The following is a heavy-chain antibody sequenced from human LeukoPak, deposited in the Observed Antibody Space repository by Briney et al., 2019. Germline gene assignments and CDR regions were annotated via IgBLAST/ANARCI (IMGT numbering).Heavy chain of an antibody. CDR3: AKANTYYDFWSGYYDY. J-gene: IGHJ4*02. D-gene: IGHD3-3*01. V-gene: IGHV3-30*18. CDR1: GFTFSNYD. CDR2: ISYDGSDK. Sequence: GGSLRLSCAASGFTFSNYDMHWVRQAPGKGLEWVAVISYDGSDKYYADSVEGRFTISRDNSKNTLYLQMNSLRAEDTAVYYCAKANTYYDFWSGYYDYWGQGTLVTVSS.